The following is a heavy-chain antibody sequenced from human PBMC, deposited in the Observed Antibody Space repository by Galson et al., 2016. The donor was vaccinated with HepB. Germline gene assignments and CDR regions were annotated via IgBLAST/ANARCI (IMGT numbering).Heavy chain of an antibody. Sequence: QSGAEVKKPGESLKISCTASGYTFSNYWIVWVRQMPGKGLEYMGIIYPEDSDTRYAPSFQGRVTMTADKPINTAYLQWSSLKASDTAIYYFARQARTHQWLIPFDHWGQGALVTVSS. J-gene: IGHJ4*02. CDR1: GYTFSNYW. CDR2: IYPEDSDT. CDR3: ARQARTHQWLIPFDH. D-gene: IGHD5-18*01. V-gene: IGHV5-51*01.